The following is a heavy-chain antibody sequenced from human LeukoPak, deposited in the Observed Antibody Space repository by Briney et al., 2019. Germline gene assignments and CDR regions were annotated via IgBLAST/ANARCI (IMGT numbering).Heavy chain of an antibody. J-gene: IGHJ4*02. V-gene: IGHV1-2*02. D-gene: IGHD6-13*01. CDR3: ARDPAAAGNY. Sequence: ASVKVSFKASGYIFTGYYMHWVRQAPGQGLEWMGWINPNSGDTHYAQKFHGRVTMTSDTSITTGYMELTRLTSDDTAVYYCARDPAAAGNYWGQGTLVSVSS. CDR1: GYIFTGYY. CDR2: INPNSGDT.